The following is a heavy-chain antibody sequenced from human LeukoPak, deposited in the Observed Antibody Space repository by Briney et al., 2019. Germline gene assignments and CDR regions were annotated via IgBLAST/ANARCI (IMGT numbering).Heavy chain of an antibody. D-gene: IGHD6-19*01. CDR3: ATLGIAVAGP. V-gene: IGHV3-21*01. CDR2: I. Sequence: GGSLRLSCAASGFTFSSYSMNWVRQAPGKGLEWVSSIYYADLVKGRFTISRDNAKNSLYLQMNSLRAEDTAVYYCATLGIAVAGPWGQGTLVTVSS. CDR1: GFTFSSYS. J-gene: IGHJ5*02.